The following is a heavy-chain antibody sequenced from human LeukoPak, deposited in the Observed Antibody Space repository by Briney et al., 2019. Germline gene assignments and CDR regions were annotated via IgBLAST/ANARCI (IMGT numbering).Heavy chain of an antibody. J-gene: IGHJ4*02. D-gene: IGHD5-12*01. CDR1: GGSFSGYY. CDR2: INHSVRN. CDR3: ARGARWLPPYYFDY. V-gene: IGHV4-34*01. Sequence: SETLSLTCAVYGGSFSGYYWSWIRQPPGKGREWIGEINHSVRNNYNPSLKSRVTISVDTSKNQFSLKRSSVTAADTAVYYCARGARWLPPYYFDYWGQGTLVTISS.